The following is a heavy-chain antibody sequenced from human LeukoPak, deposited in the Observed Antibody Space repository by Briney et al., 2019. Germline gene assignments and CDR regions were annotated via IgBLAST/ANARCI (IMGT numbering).Heavy chain of an antibody. CDR2: ISSNGGST. Sequence: GGSLRLSCSASGFTFSSYAMHWVRQAPGKGLEYVSAISSNGGSTYYADSVKGRFAISRDNSKNTLYLQMSSLRAEDTAVYYCAKDPSYNIAAAKPWFDPWGQGTLVTVSS. D-gene: IGHD6-13*01. CDR3: AKDPSYNIAAAKPWFDP. J-gene: IGHJ5*02. V-gene: IGHV3-64D*06. CDR1: GFTFSSYA.